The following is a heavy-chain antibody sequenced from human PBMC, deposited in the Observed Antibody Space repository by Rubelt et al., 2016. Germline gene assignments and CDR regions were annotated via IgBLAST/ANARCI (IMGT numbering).Heavy chain of an antibody. CDR3: ASQVRDTSGQNSAGY. J-gene: IGHJ4*02. D-gene: IGHD3-22*01. CDR1: GGSISSSNW. CDR2: IYHSGRT. V-gene: IGHV4-4*02. Sequence: QVQLQESGPGLVKPSGTLSLTCAVSGGSISSSNWWSWVRQSPGKGLEWIGEIYHSGRTNYSPSLKSRVTVAVDTSKNQFSRRLSPVPAADTAVYYCASQVRDTSGQNSAGYWGQGTLSPSPQ.